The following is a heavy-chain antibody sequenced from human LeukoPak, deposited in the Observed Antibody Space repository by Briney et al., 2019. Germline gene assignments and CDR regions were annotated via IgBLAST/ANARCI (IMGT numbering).Heavy chain of an antibody. CDR1: GYTFTSYD. J-gene: IGHJ4*02. CDR2: IIPYLGMA. Sequence: SVKVSCKASGYTFTSYDINWVRQAPGQGLEWMGRIIPYLGMALYAQKFKGRVTLTADNSPSTAYMELSGLTSEDTAVYFCARDLVCTMNCKDSWGQGTLVTVSS. CDR3: ARDLVCTMNCKDS. V-gene: IGHV1-69*04. D-gene: IGHD3/OR15-3a*01.